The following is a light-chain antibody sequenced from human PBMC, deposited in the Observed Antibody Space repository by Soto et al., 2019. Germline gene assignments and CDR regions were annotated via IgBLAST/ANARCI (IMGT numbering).Light chain of an antibody. V-gene: IGKV1-39*01. CDR2: SAS. J-gene: IGKJ2*01. CDR3: QQSFTIPYT. CDR1: QNIRNY. Sequence: DIQMTQSPSSLSASVGDRVTITCRASQNIRNYLNWYQQKPGKAPNRLIHSASTLRIGVPSRFSGSGSGTDFSLTISSLQPEDFASYHCQQSFTIPYTFGQGTNVAI.